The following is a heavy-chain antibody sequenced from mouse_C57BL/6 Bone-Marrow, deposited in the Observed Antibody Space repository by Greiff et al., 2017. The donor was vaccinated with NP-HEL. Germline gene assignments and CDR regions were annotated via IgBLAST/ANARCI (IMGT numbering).Heavy chain of an antibody. D-gene: IGHD2-4*01. V-gene: IGHV7-3*01. CDR3: ARFYDDYDGRYWYFDV. J-gene: IGHJ1*03. CDR2: IRNKANGYTT. Sequence: EVKVVESGGGLVQPGGSLSLSCAASGFTFTDYYMSWVRQPPGKALEWLGFIRNKANGYTTEYSASVKGRFTISRDNSQSILYLQMNALRAEDSATYYCARFYDDYDGRYWYFDVWGTGTTVTVSS. CDR1: GFTFTDYY.